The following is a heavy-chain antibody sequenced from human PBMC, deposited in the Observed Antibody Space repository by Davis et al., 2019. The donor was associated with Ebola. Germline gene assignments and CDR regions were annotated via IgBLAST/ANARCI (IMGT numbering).Heavy chain of an antibody. CDR1: GFTFSSYA. Sequence: GESLKISCAASGFTFSSYAMSWVRQAPGKGLEWVSAISGSGGSTYYADSVKGRFTISRDNSKNTLYLQMNSLRAEDTAVYYCAKDPRLGSSGDWGQGTLVTVSS. D-gene: IGHD2-15*01. V-gene: IGHV3-23*01. CDR2: ISGSGGST. CDR3: AKDPRLGSSGD. J-gene: IGHJ4*02.